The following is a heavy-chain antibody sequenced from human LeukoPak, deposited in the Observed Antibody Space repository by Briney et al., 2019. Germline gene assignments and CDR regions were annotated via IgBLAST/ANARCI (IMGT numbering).Heavy chain of an antibody. Sequence: ASVKVSCKASGYTFTGYYMHWVRQAPGQGLEWMGWINPNSGGTNYAQKFQGRVTMTRDTSISTAYMELSRLRSDDTAVYFCARGYYDSSDYEYFQHWGQGTLVTVSS. V-gene: IGHV1-2*02. J-gene: IGHJ1*01. CDR3: ARGYYDSSDYEYFQH. D-gene: IGHD3-22*01. CDR1: GYTFTGYY. CDR2: INPNSGGT.